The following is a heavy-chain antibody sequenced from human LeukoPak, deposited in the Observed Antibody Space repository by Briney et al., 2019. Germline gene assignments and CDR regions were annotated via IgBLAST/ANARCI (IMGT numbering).Heavy chain of an antibody. CDR1: GFTFSSYG. V-gene: IGHV3-30*03. D-gene: IGHD5-24*01. Sequence: GGSLKLSCAASGFTFSSYGMHWVRQAPGKGLEWVAVISYDGSNKYYADSVKGRFTISRDNSKNTLYLQMNSLRAEDTAVYYCARYNFLGGTPFDCWGQGTLVTVSS. J-gene: IGHJ4*02. CDR3: ARYNFLGGTPFDC. CDR2: ISYDGSNK.